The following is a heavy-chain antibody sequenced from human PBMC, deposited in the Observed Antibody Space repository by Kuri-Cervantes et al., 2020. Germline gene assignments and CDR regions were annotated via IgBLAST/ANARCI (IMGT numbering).Heavy chain of an antibody. D-gene: IGHD6-19*01. CDR3: AGYSSGWRYYYYGMDV. CDR2: IYYSGST. Sequence: LWRSCTVSGGSISSYYWSWSRQPPGKGLEWIGYIYYSGSTNYNPSLKSRVTISVDTSKNQFSLKLSSVTAADTAVYYCAGYSSGWRYYYYGMDVWGQGTTVTDSS. J-gene: IGHJ6*02. V-gene: IGHV4-59*01. CDR1: GGSISSYY.